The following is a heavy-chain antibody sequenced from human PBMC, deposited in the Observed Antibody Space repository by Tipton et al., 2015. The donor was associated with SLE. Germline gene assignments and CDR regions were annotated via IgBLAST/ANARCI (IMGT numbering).Heavy chain of an antibody. J-gene: IGHJ6*02. CDR3: ARDNWNDDENGMDV. CDR2: IYTSGST. CDR1: GGSISSGSYY. V-gene: IGHV4-61*09. D-gene: IGHD1-20*01. Sequence: LRLSCTVSGGSISSGSYYWSWIRQPAGKGLEWIGHIYTSGSTNYHTSHKRRVTISVDTAKNQFSLKLSSVTAADTAVYYCARDNWNDDENGMDVWGQGTTVTVSS.